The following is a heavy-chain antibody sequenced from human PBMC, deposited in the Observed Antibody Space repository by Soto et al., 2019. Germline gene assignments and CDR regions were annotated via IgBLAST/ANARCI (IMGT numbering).Heavy chain of an antibody. CDR1: GYTFYSHS. Sequence: QAQLVQSGAEVKKPGASVKVSCKASGYTFYSHSISWVRQAPGQGLEWMGRISADNGNTKYAQKFRGRGTMTTDTSTSTVYMELRHLRSDDTAVYYCARCIQQDYYYGMDVWGQGTTVTVSS. CDR2: ISADNGNT. J-gene: IGHJ6*02. CDR3: ARCIQQDYYYGMDV. D-gene: IGHD5-18*01. V-gene: IGHV1-18*01.